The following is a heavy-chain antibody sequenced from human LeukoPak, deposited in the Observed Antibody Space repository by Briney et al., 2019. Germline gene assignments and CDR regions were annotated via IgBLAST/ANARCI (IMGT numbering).Heavy chain of an antibody. CDR2: IYYSGST. V-gene: IGHV4-39*01. D-gene: IGHD2-15*01. CDR1: GGSISSSSYY. CDR3: ASRDCSGGSCYYVSSYYSDY. Sequence: PSETLSLTCTVSGGSISSSSYYWGWIRQPPGKGLEWIGSIYYSGSTYYNPSLKSRVTISVDTSKNQFSLKLSSVTAADTAVYYCASRDCSGGSCYYVSSYYSDYWGQGTLVTVSS. J-gene: IGHJ4*02.